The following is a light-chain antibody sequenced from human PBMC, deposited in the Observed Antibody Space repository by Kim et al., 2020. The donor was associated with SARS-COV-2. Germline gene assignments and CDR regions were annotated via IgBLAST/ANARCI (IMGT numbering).Light chain of an antibody. CDR3: ASWESSLSAGV. Sequence: TTTCPGTRSTIRKNYVSCNRHLPRTAPKLLSYGVIYRPAGIPDRFSGSKSGTSATLGIAGLQTGDEADYYCASWESSLSAGVFGTGTKVTVL. J-gene: IGLJ1*01. V-gene: IGLV1-51*01. CDR2: GVI. CDR1: RSTIRKNY.